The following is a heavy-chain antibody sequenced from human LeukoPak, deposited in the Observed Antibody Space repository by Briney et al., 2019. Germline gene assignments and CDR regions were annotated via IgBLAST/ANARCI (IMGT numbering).Heavy chain of an antibody. Sequence: SETLSLTCTVSGGSISSYYWSWIRQPPGKGLEWIGYIYYSGSTNYNPSLKSRVTISVDTSKNQFSLKLSSVTAADTAVYYCARAPTYGLPLFSGYYYGMDVWGQGTTVTVSS. CDR3: ARAPTYGLPLFSGYYYGMDV. V-gene: IGHV4-59*12. CDR2: IYYSGST. J-gene: IGHJ6*02. D-gene: IGHD3-9*01. CDR1: GGSISSYY.